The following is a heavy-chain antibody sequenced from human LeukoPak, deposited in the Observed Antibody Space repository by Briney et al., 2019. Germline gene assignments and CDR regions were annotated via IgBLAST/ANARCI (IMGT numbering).Heavy chain of an antibody. J-gene: IGHJ4*02. CDR1: GRSFSGYY. V-gene: IGHV4-34*01. D-gene: IGHD3-3*01. CDR2: INHSGST. CDR3: ARSTIFGVVIIDY. Sequence: SETLSLTCAVYGRSFSGYYWSWIRQPPGKGLEWIGEINHSGSTNYNPSLKSRVTISVDTSKNQFSLKLSSVTAADTAVYYCARSTIFGVVIIDYWGQGTLVTVSS.